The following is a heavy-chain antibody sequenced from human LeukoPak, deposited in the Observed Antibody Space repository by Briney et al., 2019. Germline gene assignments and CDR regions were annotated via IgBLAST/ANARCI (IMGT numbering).Heavy chain of an antibody. Sequence: PGGSLRLSCAASGFTFSNYWMNWVRQTPGKGLVWVARISSDGSGKYYVDSVKGRFTISRDNAKNTLYLQMNKLRAEDTAMYYCARDQRVTGRPDIDYWGQGTLVIVSS. J-gene: IGHJ4*02. CDR3: ARDQRVTGRPDIDY. CDR2: ISSDGSGK. CDR1: GFTFSNYW. D-gene: IGHD6-6*01. V-gene: IGHV3-74*01.